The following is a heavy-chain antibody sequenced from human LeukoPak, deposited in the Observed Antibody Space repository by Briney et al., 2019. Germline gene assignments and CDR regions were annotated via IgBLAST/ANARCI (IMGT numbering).Heavy chain of an antibody. J-gene: IGHJ6*02. CDR3: ADRGDV. V-gene: IGHV2-5*01. CDR1: LFSLSTSGVG. Sequence: SGPTLLNPIQSLTLTRSFPLFSLSTSGVGVGWIRQPPGKVLEWLALSYWNDDKRYSPALKNRLTITKDTSKNQVVLTTTNMDPAQTAPSSFADRGDVWGQGTMVTVSS. CDR2: SYWNDDK.